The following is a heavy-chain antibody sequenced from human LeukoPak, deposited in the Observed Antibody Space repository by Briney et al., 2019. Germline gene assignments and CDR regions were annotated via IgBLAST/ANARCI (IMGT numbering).Heavy chain of an antibody. D-gene: IGHD4-23*01. Sequence: SETLSLTCTVSGGSISSGSYYWNWIRQHPGKGLEWIGYIYYSGSTYYNPSLKSRVTISVHTSKNQFSLNLSSVTAADTAVYYCARTVVTLDWYFDLWGRGTLVSVSS. CDR1: GGSISSGSYY. V-gene: IGHV4-31*03. J-gene: IGHJ2*01. CDR2: IYYSGST. CDR3: ARTVVTLDWYFDL.